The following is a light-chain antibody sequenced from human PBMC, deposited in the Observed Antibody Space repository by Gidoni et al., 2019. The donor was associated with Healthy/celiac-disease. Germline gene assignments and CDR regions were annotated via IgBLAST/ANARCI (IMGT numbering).Light chain of an antibody. V-gene: IGKV3-20*01. CDR1: QSVSSSY. CDR3: QQYGSSPCT. J-gene: IGKJ1*01. Sequence: EIVLTQSPGTLSLSPGERAPLSCRASQSVSSSYLAWYQQKPGQAPRLLIYGASSRATGIPDRFSGSGSGTDFTLTISRLEPEDFAVYYCQQYGSSPCTFGQGTKVE. CDR2: GAS.